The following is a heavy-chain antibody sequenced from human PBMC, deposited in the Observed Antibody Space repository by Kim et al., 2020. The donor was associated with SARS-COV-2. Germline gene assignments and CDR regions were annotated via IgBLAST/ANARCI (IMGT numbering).Heavy chain of an antibody. CDR2: IYYSGST. D-gene: IGHD3-10*01. CDR3: ARAHHMVRGVIDY. Sequence: SETLSLTCTVSGGSISSYYWSWIRQPPGKGLEWIGYIYYSGSTNYNPSLKSRVTISVDTSKNQFSLKLSSVTAADTAVYYCARAHHMVRGVIDYWGQGTL. CDR1: GGSISSYY. V-gene: IGHV4-59*01. J-gene: IGHJ4*02.